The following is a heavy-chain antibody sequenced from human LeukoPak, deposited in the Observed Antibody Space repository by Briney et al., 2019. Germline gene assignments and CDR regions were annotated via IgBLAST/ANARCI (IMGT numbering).Heavy chain of an antibody. D-gene: IGHD3-22*01. V-gene: IGHV1-69*06. CDR1: GGTFSSYA. Sequence: SVKVSCKASGGTFSSYAISWVRQAPGQGLEWMGGIIPIFGTANYAQKFQGRVTITADKSTSTAYMELSSLRSEDTAVYYCARDSPKYYYDSSGINWFDPWGQGTLVTVSS. CDR3: ARDSPKYYYDSSGINWFDP. J-gene: IGHJ5*02. CDR2: IIPIFGTA.